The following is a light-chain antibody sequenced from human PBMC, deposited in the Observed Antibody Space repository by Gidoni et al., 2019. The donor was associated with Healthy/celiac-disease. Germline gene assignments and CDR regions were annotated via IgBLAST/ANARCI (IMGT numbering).Light chain of an antibody. J-gene: IGKJ1*01. CDR2: AAS. V-gene: IGKV1-39*01. CDR1: QSISSY. CDR3: QQSYSTPTT. Sequence: DIQMTQSPSSLSASVGDRVTITCRASQSISSYLNLYQQKPGKAPKLLIYAASSLQSGVPSRFSGSGSGTDFTLTISSLQPEDFATYYCQQSYSTPTTFXQXTKVEIK.